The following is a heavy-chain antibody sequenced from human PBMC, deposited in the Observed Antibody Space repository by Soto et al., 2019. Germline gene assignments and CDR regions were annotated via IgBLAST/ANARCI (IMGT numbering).Heavy chain of an antibody. V-gene: IGHV1-18*01. Sequence: ASVKVSCQASGYRYTSYGISWGRQENGQGLEWMGWISAYNGNTNYAQKLQGRVTMTTDTSTSTAYMELRSLRSDDTAVYYCARDLSAAGTTDYWGQGTLVTVSS. CDR3: ARDLSAAGTTDY. J-gene: IGHJ4*02. D-gene: IGHD6-13*01. CDR2: ISAYNGNT. CDR1: GYRYTSYG.